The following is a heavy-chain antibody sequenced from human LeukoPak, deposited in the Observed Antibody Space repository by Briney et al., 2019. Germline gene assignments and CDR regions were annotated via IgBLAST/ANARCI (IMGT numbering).Heavy chain of an antibody. CDR3: AIIVGATRNLTFDY. Sequence: PGGSLRPSCAASGFTFSSYAMSWVRQAPGKGLEWVSAISGSGGSTYYADSVKGRFTISRDNSKNTLYLQMNSLRAEDTAVYYCAIIVGATRNLTFDYWGQGTLVTVSS. J-gene: IGHJ4*02. CDR1: GFTFSSYA. D-gene: IGHD1-26*01. V-gene: IGHV3-23*01. CDR2: ISGSGGST.